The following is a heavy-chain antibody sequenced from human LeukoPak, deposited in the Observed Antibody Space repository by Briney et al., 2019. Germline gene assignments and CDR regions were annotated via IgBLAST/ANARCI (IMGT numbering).Heavy chain of an antibody. D-gene: IGHD5-12*01. CDR2: IYYSGGT. J-gene: IGHJ5*02. Sequence: PGGSLRLSCAASGFTFSDYYMSWIRQPPGKGLEWFGYIYYSGGTNYKSPLKSRVTMSGDTSKNQFSLELRSVTAADTAVYYCARHAESGYDRFDLWGQGTLVTVSS. CDR3: ARHAESGYDRFDL. CDR1: GFTFSDYY. V-gene: IGHV4-59*08.